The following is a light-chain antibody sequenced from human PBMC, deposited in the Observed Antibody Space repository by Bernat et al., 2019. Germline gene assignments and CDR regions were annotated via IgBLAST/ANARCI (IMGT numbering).Light chain of an antibody. CDR2: DAS. J-gene: IGKJ2*01. CDR3: QQYENSRRT. CDR1: QSVTTSH. Sequence: DIVSTQSPDTLSFSPGERATLSCRASQSVTTSHVVWYQHKPGQVPRLPSYDASNRATGIPDRFSGSGSGTDFTLTINRLEPEDFAVYFCQQYENSRRTFGQGTKLEI. V-gene: IGKV3-20*01.